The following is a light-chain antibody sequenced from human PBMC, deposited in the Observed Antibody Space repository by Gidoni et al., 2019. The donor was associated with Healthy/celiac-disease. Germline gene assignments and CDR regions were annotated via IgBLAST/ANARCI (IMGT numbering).Light chain of an antibody. CDR2: DAA. V-gene: IGKV3-11*01. Sequence: EIALTQSPATLSLSPGERATLSCRASQSVSSYLAWYHQKPGPPPRLLIQDAATRPPGVPPHVSSGSSSTAFSPTIISLVHDDFAVFYYHQRSSRPFITFGQGTQLEIK. CDR3: HQRSSRPFIT. CDR1: QSVSSY. J-gene: IGKJ5*01.